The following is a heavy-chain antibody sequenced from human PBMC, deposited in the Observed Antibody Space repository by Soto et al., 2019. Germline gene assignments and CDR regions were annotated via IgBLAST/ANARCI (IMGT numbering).Heavy chain of an antibody. Sequence: QVQLVQSGAEVKKPGSSVKVSCKASGGTFSSYAINWVRQAPGQGLEWMGGIIPIFGTANYAQKFQGRVTITADESTSTGYMELSSLRSEDTAVYYCARGSGGSSCCYYGMDVWGQGTTVTVSS. J-gene: IGHJ6*02. CDR3: ARGSGGSSCCYYGMDV. D-gene: IGHD2-15*01. CDR2: IIPIFGTA. V-gene: IGHV1-69*12. CDR1: GGTFSSYA.